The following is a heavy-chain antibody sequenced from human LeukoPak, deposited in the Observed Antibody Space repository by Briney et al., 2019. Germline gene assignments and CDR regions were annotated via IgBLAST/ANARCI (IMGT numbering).Heavy chain of an antibody. CDR3: ARDGGIIRFGGQDV. CDR1: GFTFSSYW. V-gene: IGHV3-7*01. D-gene: IGHD3-16*01. Sequence: QAGGSLRLSCAASGFTFSSYWMSWVRQAPGKGLEWVANIKQDGSEKYYVDSMKGRITISRDNAKNSLYLQMNSLRVEDTAVYYCARDGGIIRFGGQDVWGQGTTVTVS. CDR2: IKQDGSEK. J-gene: IGHJ6*02.